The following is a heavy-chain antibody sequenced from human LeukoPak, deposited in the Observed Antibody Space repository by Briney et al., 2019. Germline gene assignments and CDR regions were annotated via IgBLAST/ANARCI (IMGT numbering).Heavy chain of an antibody. D-gene: IGHD6-13*01. Sequence: PGGSLRLSCAASGFTFSSYAMSWVRQAPGKGLEWVSAISGSGGSTYYADSVKGRFTISRDNSKNTLYLQMNSLRAEDTAVYYCAEDRDSSIIYWFDPWGQGTLVTVSS. CDR2: ISGSGGST. CDR1: GFTFSSYA. CDR3: AEDRDSSIIYWFDP. V-gene: IGHV3-23*01. J-gene: IGHJ5*02.